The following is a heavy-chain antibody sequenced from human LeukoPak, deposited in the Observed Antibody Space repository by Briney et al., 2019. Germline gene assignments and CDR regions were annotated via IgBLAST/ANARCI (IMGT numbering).Heavy chain of an antibody. D-gene: IGHD6-13*01. Sequence: GGSLRLSCAASGFTISRNYMSGVRETPGKGGEWGSGIYSGGSTYYTDSVKGRFTISRDNSKHTLYLQMNSLRAEDTAVYYCAREKLEAAAGWFDPWGQGTLVTVSS. CDR2: IYSGGST. CDR1: GFTISRNY. J-gene: IGHJ5*02. V-gene: IGHV3-66*02. CDR3: AREKLEAAAGWFDP.